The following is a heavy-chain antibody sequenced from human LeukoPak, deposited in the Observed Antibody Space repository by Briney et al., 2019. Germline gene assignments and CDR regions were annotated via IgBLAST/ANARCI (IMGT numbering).Heavy chain of an antibody. D-gene: IGHD5-24*01. CDR1: GGSISSYY. CDR2: IYYSGST. CDR3: ARTRRWLQLGFDY. J-gene: IGHJ4*02. Sequence: SGTLSLTCTVSGGSISSYYWSRIRQPPGKGLEWIGYIYYSGSTNYNPSLKSRVTISVDTSKNQFSLKLSSVTAADTAVYYCARTRRWLQLGFDYWGQGTLVTVSS. V-gene: IGHV4-59*01.